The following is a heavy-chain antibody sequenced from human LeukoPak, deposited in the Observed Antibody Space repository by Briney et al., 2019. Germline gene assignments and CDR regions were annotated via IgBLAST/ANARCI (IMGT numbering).Heavy chain of an antibody. V-gene: IGHV3-23*01. Sequence: GGSLRLSCAASEFTVSSNYMSWVRQAPGKGLEWVSAISGSGGSTYYADSVKGRFTISRDNSKNTLYLQMNSLRAEDTAVYYCANIRWLQFGYFDYWGQGTLVTVSS. CDR2: ISGSGGST. CDR3: ANIRWLQFGYFDY. D-gene: IGHD5-24*01. J-gene: IGHJ4*02. CDR1: EFTVSSNY.